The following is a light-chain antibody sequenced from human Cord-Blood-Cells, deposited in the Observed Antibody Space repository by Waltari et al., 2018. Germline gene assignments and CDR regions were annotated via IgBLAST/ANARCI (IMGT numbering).Light chain of an antibody. CDR1: QSHLHSNGYDY. Sequence: DLVMTQSPLSLPVTPGEPASISCRLSQSHLHSNGYDYLDWYLQKPGQSPQLLIYLGSNRASGVPDRFSGSGSGTDFTLKISRVEAEDVGVYYCMQALQTSWTFGQGTKVEIK. CDR3: MQALQTSWT. V-gene: IGKV2-28*01. CDR2: LGS. J-gene: IGKJ1*01.